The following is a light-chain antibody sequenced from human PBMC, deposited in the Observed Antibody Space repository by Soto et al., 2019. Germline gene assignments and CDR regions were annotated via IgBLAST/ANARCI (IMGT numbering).Light chain of an antibody. CDR1: QSVSATY. CDR3: QQYGNSPRT. CDR2: GAS. J-gene: IGKJ1*01. Sequence: EVVLTQSPGTLSLSPGERATLSCRASQSVSATYLAWYQQKLGQAPRLLIYGASSRATSIPDRFSGSGSGTDFTLTISRLEPEDFAVYYCQQYGNSPRTFGQGTKVEIK. V-gene: IGKV3-20*01.